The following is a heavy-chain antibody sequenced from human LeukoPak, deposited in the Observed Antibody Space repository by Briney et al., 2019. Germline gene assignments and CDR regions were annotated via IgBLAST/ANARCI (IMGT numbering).Heavy chain of an antibody. CDR3: AKHPSHYYGWGSYYSD. CDR1: GFTFSSYA. D-gene: IGHD3-10*01. J-gene: IGHJ4*02. CDR2: ISGSGGST. Sequence: GGSLRLSCAASGFTFSSYAMSWVRQAPGKGLEWVSAISGSGGSTYYADSVKGRFTIPRDNSKNTLYLQMNSLRAEDTAVYYCAKHPSHYYGWGSYYSDWGQGTLVTVSS. V-gene: IGHV3-23*01.